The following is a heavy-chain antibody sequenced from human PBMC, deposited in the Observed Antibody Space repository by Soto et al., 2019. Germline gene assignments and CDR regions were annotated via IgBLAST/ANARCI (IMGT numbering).Heavy chain of an antibody. Sequence: QVQLQESGPGLVKPSETLSLTCTVSGGSISSYYWTWIRQPPGKGLEWIGFMYNSGSTHYNPSLKSRVTRSRATSTSQFSLILRSVTGADTAVYYCASMGYHYGSGSYPLDYWGQGTLVTVSS. V-gene: IGHV4-59*08. CDR2: MYNSGST. D-gene: IGHD3-10*01. CDR3: ASMGYHYGSGSYPLDY. J-gene: IGHJ4*02. CDR1: GGSISSYY.